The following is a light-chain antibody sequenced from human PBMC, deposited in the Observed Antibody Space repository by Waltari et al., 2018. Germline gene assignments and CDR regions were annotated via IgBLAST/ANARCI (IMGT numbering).Light chain of an antibody. V-gene: IGLV4-60*03. CDR1: SGNSLYS. J-gene: IGLJ2*01. Sequence: QPVLTQSSSASASLGSSVKLTCTLSSGNSLYSIHWHQPQPGKAPRYLMKLEGSGSYKKGTGVPYRFSGSSSGADRYLTISNVQSEDEGDYYCETWDSNTYAVFGGGTKLTVL. CDR2: LEGSGSY. CDR3: ETWDSNTYAV.